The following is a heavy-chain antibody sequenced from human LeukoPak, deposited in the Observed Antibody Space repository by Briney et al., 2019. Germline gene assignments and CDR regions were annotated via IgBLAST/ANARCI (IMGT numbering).Heavy chain of an antibody. CDR1: GFTFSSYG. CDR2: IWYDGSNK. Sequence: GGSLRLSCAASGFTFSSYGMHWVRQAPGKGLEWVAVIWYDGSNKYYADSVKGRFTISRDNSKNTLYLQMNSLRAEDTAVYYCARHDSSGYYYFDYWGQGTLVTVSS. D-gene: IGHD3-22*01. CDR3: ARHDSSGYYYFDY. V-gene: IGHV3-33*01. J-gene: IGHJ4*02.